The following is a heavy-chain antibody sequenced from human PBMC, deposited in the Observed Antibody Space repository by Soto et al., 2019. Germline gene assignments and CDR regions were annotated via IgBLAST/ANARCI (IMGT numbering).Heavy chain of an antibody. J-gene: IGHJ5*02. CDR2: ISAYNGNT. D-gene: IGHD2-2*01. V-gene: IGHV1-18*04. Sequence: QVQLVQSGAEVKKPGASVKVSCKASGYTFTSYGISWVRQAPGQGLEWMGWISAYNGNTNYAQKLQGRVTMTTDTSTSTAYLELRSLSSDSTAVYYCARSSFGVVVPAATPNLFYPWGQGTLVTVAS. CDR1: GYTFTSYG. CDR3: ARSSFGVVVPAATPNLFYP.